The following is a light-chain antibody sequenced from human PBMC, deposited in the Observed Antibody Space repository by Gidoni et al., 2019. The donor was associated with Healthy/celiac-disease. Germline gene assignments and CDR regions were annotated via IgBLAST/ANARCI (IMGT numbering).Light chain of an antibody. Sequence: SYVLTQPASVSVASGKTARITCGGNNIGSKSVHWYQQQPGQAPVLVIYYDSDRPSGIPERFSGSNSGSTATLTISRVEAGDEADYYCQVWDSSSDWVFGGGTKLTVL. V-gene: IGLV3-21*04. CDR1: NIGSKS. CDR3: QVWDSSSDWV. CDR2: YDS. J-gene: IGLJ3*02.